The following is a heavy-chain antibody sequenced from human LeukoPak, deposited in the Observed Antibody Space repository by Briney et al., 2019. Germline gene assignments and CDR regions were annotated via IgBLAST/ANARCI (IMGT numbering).Heavy chain of an antibody. CDR1: DDSIGNYY. V-gene: IGHV4-59*01. CDR2: IYFSGST. CDR3: ARVGGSNFYNYGMDV. D-gene: IGHD4-11*01. Sequence: SETLSLTCTVSDDSIGNYYWSWIRQSPGKGLEWIGYIYFSGSTNYNPSLKRRVTMSVVTSKSQFSLRLTSVTAADTATYYCARVGGSNFYNYGMDVWGQGTTVIVSS. J-gene: IGHJ6*02.